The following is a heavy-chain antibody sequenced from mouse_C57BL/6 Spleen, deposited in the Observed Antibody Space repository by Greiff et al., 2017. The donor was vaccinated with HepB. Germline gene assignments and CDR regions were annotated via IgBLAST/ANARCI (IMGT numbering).Heavy chain of an antibody. D-gene: IGHD1-1*01. CDR3: ARNIYYYGSSFDY. J-gene: IGHJ2*01. V-gene: IGHV1-42*01. CDR1: GYSFTGYY. Sequence: EVQLQQSGPELVKPGASVKISCKASGYSFTGYYMNWVKQSPEKSLEWIGEINPSTGGTTYNQKFKAKATLTVDKSSSTAYMQLKSLTSEDSAVYYCARNIYYYGSSFDYWGQGTTLTVSS. CDR2: INPSTGGT.